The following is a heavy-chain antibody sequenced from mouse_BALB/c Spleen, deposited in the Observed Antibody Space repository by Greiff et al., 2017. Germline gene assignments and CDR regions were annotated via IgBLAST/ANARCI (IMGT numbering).Heavy chain of an antibody. CDR3: ARGAYYGTWFAY. V-gene: IGHV3-6*02. CDR2: ISYDGSN. J-gene: IGHJ3*01. D-gene: IGHD2-10*01. Sequence: EVQRVESGPGLVKPSQSLSLTCSVTGYSITSGYYWNWIRQFPGNKLEWMGYISYDGSNNYNPSLKNRISITRDTSKNQFFLKLNSVTTEDTATYYFARGAYYGTWFAYWGQGTLVTVSA. CDR1: GYSITSGYY.